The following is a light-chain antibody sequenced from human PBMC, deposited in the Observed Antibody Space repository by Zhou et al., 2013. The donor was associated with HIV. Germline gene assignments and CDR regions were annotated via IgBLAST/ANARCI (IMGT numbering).Light chain of an antibody. J-gene: IGKJ1*01. Sequence: DIQMTQSPSSLSASVGDRVTITCRASQSISIYLNWYQQKPGKAPKLLIYKASSLESGVPSRFSGSGSGTEFTLTISSLQPDDFATYYCQQYNSYSWTFGQGTKVEIK. CDR3: QQYNSYSWT. CDR1: QSISIY. V-gene: IGKV1-5*03. CDR2: KAS.